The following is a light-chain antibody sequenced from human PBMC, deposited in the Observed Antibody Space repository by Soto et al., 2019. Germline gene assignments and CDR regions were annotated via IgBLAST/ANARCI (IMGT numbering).Light chain of an antibody. CDR3: CSYAGSYTYV. V-gene: IGLV2-11*01. Sequence: QSALTQPRSVSGSPGQSVTISCTGTSSDVGGYNYVSWYQQHPGKAPKLMIYDVSKRPSGVPDRCSGSKTGNTASLTISGLQAEDEADYYCCSYAGSYTYVFGTGTEVTVL. J-gene: IGLJ1*01. CDR2: DVS. CDR1: SSDVGGYNY.